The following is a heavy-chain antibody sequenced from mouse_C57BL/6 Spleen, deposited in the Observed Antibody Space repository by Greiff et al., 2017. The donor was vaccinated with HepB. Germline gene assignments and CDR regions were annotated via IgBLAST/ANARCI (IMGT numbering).Heavy chain of an antibody. CDR2: ISDGGSYT. J-gene: IGHJ2*01. Sequence: EVMLVESGGGLVKPGGSLKLSCAASGFTFSSYAMSWVRQTPEKRLEWVATISDGGSYTYYPDNVKGRFTISRDNAKNNLYPQMSHLKSEDTAMYYCARDFTTGYFDYWGQGTTLTVSS. V-gene: IGHV5-4*01. CDR3: ARDFTTGYFDY. CDR1: GFTFSSYA. D-gene: IGHD1-1*01.